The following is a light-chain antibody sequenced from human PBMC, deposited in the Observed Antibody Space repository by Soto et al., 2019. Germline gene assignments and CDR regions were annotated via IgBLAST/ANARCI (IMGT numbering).Light chain of an antibody. CDR1: QSVSSSQ. CDR3: QQYDTAPHT. V-gene: IGKV3-20*01. Sequence: EIVLTQAPGTLSLSPGESATLSCRASQSVSSSQVAWYQHKPGQAPRLIIYGASSSATGIPDRFRGVGSETDFTLTISRLEPEDFAVYYCQQYDTAPHTFGQGTKLEIK. CDR2: GAS. J-gene: IGKJ2*01.